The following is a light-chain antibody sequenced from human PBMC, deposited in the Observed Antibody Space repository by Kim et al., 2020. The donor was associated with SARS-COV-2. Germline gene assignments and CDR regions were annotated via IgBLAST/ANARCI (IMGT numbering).Light chain of an antibody. CDR3: SSYSSSSTWV. CDR1: SRDVGSSTY. CDR2: DVS. V-gene: IGLV2-14*03. Sequence: GQSIPMSYAGPSRDVGSSTYVSWYQRHPGNAPTFMIYDVSTRPSGVSNRFSGSKSGNTASLTISGLQAEDEADYYCSSYSSSSTWVFGGGTQLTVL. J-gene: IGLJ3*02.